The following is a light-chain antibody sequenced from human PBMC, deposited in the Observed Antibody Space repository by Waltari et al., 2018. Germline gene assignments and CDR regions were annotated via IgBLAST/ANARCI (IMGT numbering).Light chain of an antibody. J-gene: IGLJ2*01. CDR2: DVT. V-gene: IGLV2-11*01. CDR3: CSYAGSYILV. CDR1: SSDVGYYNY. Sequence: QSALTQPRSVSGSPGQSVTISCTGTSSDVGYYNYASWYQQRPGKAPSLILYDVTKRPSGFPDRFSGSKSGNTASLTISGLQAEDEADFYCCSYAGSYILVFGGGTKLTVL.